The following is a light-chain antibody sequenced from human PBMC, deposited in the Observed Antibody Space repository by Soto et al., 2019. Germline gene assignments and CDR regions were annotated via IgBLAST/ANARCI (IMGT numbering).Light chain of an antibody. J-gene: IGKJ1*01. CDR2: KAS. Sequence: DIQMTQSPSTLSASVGDRVTITCRASESISTWLAWYQQKPREAPKLLIYKASSLASGVPSRFSGSGFGTEFTLTISSLQPDDFATYYCQQYNSYPWTLAQGTKVDIK. CDR3: QQYNSYPWT. V-gene: IGKV1-5*03. CDR1: ESISTW.